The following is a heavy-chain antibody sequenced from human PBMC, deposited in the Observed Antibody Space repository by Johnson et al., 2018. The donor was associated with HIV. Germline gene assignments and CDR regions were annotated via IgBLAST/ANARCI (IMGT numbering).Heavy chain of an antibody. J-gene: IGHJ3*02. CDR3: AKDGGKWELPNAFEI. CDR2: IYSGGGT. D-gene: IGHD1-26*01. CDR1: GFTFSSYG. Sequence: QVQLVESGGGVVQPGGSLRLSCAASGFTFSSYGMHWVRQAPGKGLEWVSVIYSGGGTYYADSVKGRFTISRDTSKNTLYLQMDSLRPEDRAVYSCAKDGGKWELPNAFEIWGQGTMVTVSS. V-gene: IGHV3-NL1*01.